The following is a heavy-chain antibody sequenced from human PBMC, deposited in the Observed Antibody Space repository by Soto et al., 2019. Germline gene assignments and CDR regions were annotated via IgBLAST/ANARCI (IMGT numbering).Heavy chain of an antibody. CDR3: AKAGERYCISTSCYSNYNWFDP. J-gene: IGHJ5*02. CDR1: GFTFSSYA. V-gene: IGHV3-23*01. Sequence: PGGSLRLSCAASGFTFSSYAMSWVRQAPGKGLEWVSAISGSGGSTYYADSVKGRFTISRDNSKNTLYLQMNSLRAEDTAVYYCAKAGERYCISTSCYSNYNWFDPWGQGTLVTVSS. D-gene: IGHD2-2*01. CDR2: ISGSGGST.